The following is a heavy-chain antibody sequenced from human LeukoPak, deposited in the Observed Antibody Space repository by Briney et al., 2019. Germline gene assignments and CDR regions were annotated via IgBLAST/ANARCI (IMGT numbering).Heavy chain of an antibody. V-gene: IGHV3-30-3*01. CDR3: ARDYRLDTAMALDY. CDR1: GFTFSSYA. J-gene: IGHJ4*02. D-gene: IGHD5-18*01. CDR2: ISYDGSNK. Sequence: PGGSLRLSCAASGFTFSSYAVHWVRQAPGKGLEWVAVISYDGSNKYYADSVKGRFTISRDNSKNTLYLQMNSLRAEDTAVYYCARDYRLDTAMALDYWGQGTLVTVSS.